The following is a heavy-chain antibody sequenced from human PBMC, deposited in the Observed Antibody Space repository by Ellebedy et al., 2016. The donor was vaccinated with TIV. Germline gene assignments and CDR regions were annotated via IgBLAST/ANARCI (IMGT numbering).Heavy chain of an antibody. CDR2: IYHSGSA. CDR1: GGSIQNGDFY. V-gene: IGHV4-30-4*01. CDR3: ARVRRHGRSGQGDAFDI. Sequence: SETLSLTXTVSGGSIQNGDFYWSWIRQTPGKGLEWIGYIYHSGSAYYTPSLESRATMSIDTSKNQFSVRLSSVTAADSAVYFCARVRRHGRSGQGDAFDIWGQGTLVTVSS. J-gene: IGHJ3*02. D-gene: IGHD4-17*01.